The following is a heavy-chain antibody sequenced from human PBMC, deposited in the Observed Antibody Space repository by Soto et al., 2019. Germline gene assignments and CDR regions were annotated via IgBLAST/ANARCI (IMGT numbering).Heavy chain of an antibody. Sequence: QVQLQESGPGLVRPSQTLSLTCTVSGGSISSGDYYWSWIRQAPGKGLEWIGYISNSVTAYYNPSLKSRVTISVDTSKNQFSLKLSSVTVADTAVYSCARDAWTVVRGLPISGGLDVWGQGTTVTVSS. CDR1: GGSISSGDYY. D-gene: IGHD3-10*01. CDR3: ARDAWTVVRGLPISGGLDV. J-gene: IGHJ6*02. CDR2: ISNSVTA. V-gene: IGHV4-30-4*01.